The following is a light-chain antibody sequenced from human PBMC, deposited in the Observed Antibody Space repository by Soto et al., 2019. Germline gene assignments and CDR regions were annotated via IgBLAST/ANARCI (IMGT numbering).Light chain of an antibody. J-gene: IGKJ2*01. V-gene: IGKV1-33*01. CDR3: QHYDNLPPYT. Sequence: DIQMTQSPSSLSASVGDRVTITCQASQDISNYLKWYQQKPGKAPKLLIYDASNLETGVPSRFSGSGSGTDFTFTISSLQPEDIATYYCQHYDNLPPYTFGQGTKLEIK. CDR1: QDISNY. CDR2: DAS.